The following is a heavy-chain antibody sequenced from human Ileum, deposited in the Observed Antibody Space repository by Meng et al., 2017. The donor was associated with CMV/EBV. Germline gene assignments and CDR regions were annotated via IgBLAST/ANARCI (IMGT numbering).Heavy chain of an antibody. CDR3: VRKGDFGYYFDS. Sequence: ITLKDSGPALVKPKETLTLTCTFSGFSPSTTRMAVGWIRQPPGKALEWLALIYWDDDKRYSPSLNSRLTITKDTSKNQVVLTMTNMDPVDTATYYCVRKGDFGYYFDSWGQGTLVTVSS. CDR2: IYWDDDK. V-gene: IGHV2-5*02. J-gene: IGHJ4*02. D-gene: IGHD3-10*01. CDR1: GFSPSTTRMA.